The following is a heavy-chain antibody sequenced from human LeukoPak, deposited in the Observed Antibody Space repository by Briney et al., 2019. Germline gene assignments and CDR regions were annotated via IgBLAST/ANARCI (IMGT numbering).Heavy chain of an antibody. V-gene: IGHV1-18*01. Sequence: GASVKVSCKASGYTFTSYGISWVRQAPGQGLEWMGWIGAYNGNTNYAQKLQGRVTMTTDTSTSTAYMELRSLRSDDTAVYYCARLTYYYGSGSYFWFDPWGQGTLVTVSS. J-gene: IGHJ5*02. CDR1: GYTFTSYG. D-gene: IGHD3-10*01. CDR2: IGAYNGNT. CDR3: ARLTYYYGSGSYFWFDP.